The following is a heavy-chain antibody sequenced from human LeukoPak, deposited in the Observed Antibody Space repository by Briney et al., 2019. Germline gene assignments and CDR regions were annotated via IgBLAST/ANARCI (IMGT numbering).Heavy chain of an antibody. CDR1: GGSFSGYY. V-gene: IGHV4-34*01. Sequence: SETLCLTCAVYGGSFSGYYWSWIRQPPGKGLEWIGEINHSGSTNYNPSLKSRVTISVDTSKNQFSLKLSSVTAADTAVYYCARGRPGYGRNSNWYFDLWGRGTLVTVSS. CDR2: INHSGST. D-gene: IGHD4-23*01. CDR3: ARGRPGYGRNSNWYFDL. J-gene: IGHJ2*01.